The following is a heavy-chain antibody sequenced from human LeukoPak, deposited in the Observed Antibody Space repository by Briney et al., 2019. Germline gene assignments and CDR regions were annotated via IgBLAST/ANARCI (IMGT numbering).Heavy chain of an antibody. Sequence: PSETLSLTCTVSGGSISSSSYYWGWIRQPPGKGLEWIGSIYYSGSTYYNPSLKSRVTISVDTSKNQFSLKLSSVTAAGTAVYYCARSGSSICSGGSCYSAFWEDWFDPWGQGTLVTVSS. CDR2: IYYSGST. CDR1: GGSISSSSYY. J-gene: IGHJ5*02. V-gene: IGHV4-39*01. CDR3: ARSGSSICSGGSCYSAFWEDWFDP. D-gene: IGHD2-15*01.